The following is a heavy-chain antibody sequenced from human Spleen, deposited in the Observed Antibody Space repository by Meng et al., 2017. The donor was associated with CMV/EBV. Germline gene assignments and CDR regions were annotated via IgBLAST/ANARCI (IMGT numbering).Heavy chain of an antibody. J-gene: IGHJ4*02. CDR2: ISGGGGTT. D-gene: IGHD2-2*02. CDR3: AKRFQVVVVVPAAIDY. Sequence: GGSLRLSCAASGFTFSSYAMTWVRQAPGKGLEWVSVISGGGGTTDFADSVKGRFTISRDNSKNTLYLQMYSLRAEDTAVYYCAKRFQVVVVVPAAIDYWGQGTLVTVSS. CDR1: GFTFSSYA. V-gene: IGHV3-23*01.